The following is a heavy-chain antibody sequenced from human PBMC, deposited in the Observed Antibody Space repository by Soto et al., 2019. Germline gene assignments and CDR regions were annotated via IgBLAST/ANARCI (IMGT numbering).Heavy chain of an antibody. J-gene: IGHJ2*01. V-gene: IGHV3-30*18. Sequence: QVQLVESGGGVVQPGKSLRLSCAASGIAFSGCGMFWVRQTPSKGLEWVAAISSDGSQKYYADSVKGRFTISRDNSNNTLYVEMSGLTTEDTSVYYCAKNIVRGHWYFDLWGRGTLVTVSS. CDR2: ISSDGSQK. D-gene: IGHD3-10*01. CDR1: GIAFSGCG. CDR3: AKNIVRGHWYFDL.